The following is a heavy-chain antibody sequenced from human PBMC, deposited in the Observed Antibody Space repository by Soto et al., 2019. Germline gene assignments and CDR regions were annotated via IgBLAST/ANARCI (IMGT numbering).Heavy chain of an antibody. CDR3: ECGRQIRNAFDI. J-gene: IGHJ3*02. D-gene: IGHD2-21*01. Sequence: VASVKVSCKASGYTFTGYYMHWVRQAPGQGLEWMGWINPNSGGTNYAQKFQGRVTMTRDTSISTAYMELSRLRSDDTAVYYCECGRQIRNAFDIWGQGTMVTVSS. CDR2: INPNSGGT. V-gene: IGHV1-2*02. CDR1: GYTFTGYY.